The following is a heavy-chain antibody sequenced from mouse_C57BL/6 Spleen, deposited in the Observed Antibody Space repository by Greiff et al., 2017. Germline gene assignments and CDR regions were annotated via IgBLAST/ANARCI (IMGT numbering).Heavy chain of an antibody. CDR2: INPRHGGT. V-gene: IGHV1-53*01. CDR1: GYTFTSYW. CDR3: AKGSSCDAMDY. Sequence: VQLQQPGTELVKPGASVKLSCKASGYTFTSYWMHWVKQRPGQGLEWIGNINPRHGGTNYNEKFKSKATLTVDKSASTAYMQLSSLTSEDSEVYYCAKGSSCDAMDYWGQGTSVTVSS. D-gene: IGHD1-1*01. J-gene: IGHJ4*01.